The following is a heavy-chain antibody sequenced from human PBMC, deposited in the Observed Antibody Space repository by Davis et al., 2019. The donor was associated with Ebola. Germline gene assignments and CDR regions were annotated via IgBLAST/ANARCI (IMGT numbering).Heavy chain of an antibody. CDR3: GHRRERDVSSGWDGGTFDY. D-gene: IGHD6-19*01. V-gene: IGHV2-5*02. J-gene: IGHJ4*02. CDR1: GFSLRSDGQHSTGEG. CDR2: IYWDDDK. Sequence: SGPTLVKPTQTLTLTCSFSGFSLRSDGQHSTGEGVGWIRQPPGKALEWLALIYWDDDKRYSPSLRSKLSITKDTSRNVVVLTMTNVDLLDTGVYFCGHRRERDVSSGWDGGTFDYWGQGTPVTVSP.